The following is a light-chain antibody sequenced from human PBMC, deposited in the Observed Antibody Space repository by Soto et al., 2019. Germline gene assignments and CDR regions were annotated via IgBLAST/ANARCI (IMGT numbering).Light chain of an antibody. Sequence: IVMTQTPLSSPVTLGQPASISCRSSQSLVHSDGNTYLGWLQQRPGQPPRLLIYKISNRFSGGPERFSGSGAGTDFTLKICRGEAQDVGVNYCMQAPQSPPSTFGQGTKLEIK. CDR2: KIS. CDR3: MQAPQSPPST. CDR1: QSLVHSDGNTY. J-gene: IGKJ2*01. V-gene: IGKV2-24*01.